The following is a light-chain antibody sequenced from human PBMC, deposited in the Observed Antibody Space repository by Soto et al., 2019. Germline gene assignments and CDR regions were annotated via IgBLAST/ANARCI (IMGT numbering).Light chain of an antibody. Sequence: DIPMTQSPSSLSASAGDRVTITCRASQDISNYLVWYQQKPGKVPNLLIYSASTLQSGVASRFCGSGSGTNFTLTISSLQPEDVATYYCQKSHSAPYTFGQGTKLEI. CDR2: SAS. CDR1: QDISNY. V-gene: IGKV1-27*01. CDR3: QKSHSAPYT. J-gene: IGKJ2*01.